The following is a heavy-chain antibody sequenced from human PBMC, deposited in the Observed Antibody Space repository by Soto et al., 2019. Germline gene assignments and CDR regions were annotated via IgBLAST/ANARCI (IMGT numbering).Heavy chain of an antibody. J-gene: IGHJ1*01. CDR2: IHSSGNI. D-gene: IGHD3-22*01. V-gene: IGHV4-30-4*01. CDR1: GGSISSDDYY. Sequence: SETLSLTCTVSGGSISSDDYYWGWIRQAPGRGLEWIGYIHSSGNIYYNPSLKSRATMSIDTAGNQFSLKVSSVTVADTAVYYCARDLDGLHDDTSGPFPRPGWGQGTLVTVSS. CDR3: ARDLDGLHDDTSGPFPRPG.